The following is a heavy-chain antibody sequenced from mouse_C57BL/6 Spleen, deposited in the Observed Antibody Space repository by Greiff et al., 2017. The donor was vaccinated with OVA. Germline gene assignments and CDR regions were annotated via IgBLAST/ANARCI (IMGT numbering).Heavy chain of an antibody. J-gene: IGHJ4*01. CDR1: GYTFTSYW. Sequence: QVQLQQPGAEPVRPGSSVKLSCKASGYTFTSYWMHWVKQRPIQGLEWIGNIDPSDSETHSNQKFKDKATLTVDKSSSTAYMQLSILTSEDSAVYYCARYYYGSDYAMDYWGQGTSVTVSS. D-gene: IGHD1-1*01. CDR2: IDPSDSET. CDR3: ARYYYGSDYAMDY. V-gene: IGHV1-52*01.